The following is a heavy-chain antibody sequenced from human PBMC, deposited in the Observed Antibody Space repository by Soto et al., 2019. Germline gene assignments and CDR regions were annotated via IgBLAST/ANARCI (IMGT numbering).Heavy chain of an antibody. J-gene: IGHJ4*02. Sequence: GSLRLSCAASGFTFNDHYMDWVRQAPGKGLEWVGRSRNKANSYTTEYAASVKGRYAISRDDSKNSLYLQMNSLKTEDSAIYYCTRLLRTSSGYDFDFWGQGTLVTVSS. D-gene: IGHD5-12*01. V-gene: IGHV3-72*01. CDR1: GFTFNDHY. CDR3: TRLLRTSSGYDFDF. CDR2: SRNKANSYTT.